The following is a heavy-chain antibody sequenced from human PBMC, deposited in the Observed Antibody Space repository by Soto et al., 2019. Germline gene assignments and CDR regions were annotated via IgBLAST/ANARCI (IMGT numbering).Heavy chain of an antibody. CDR3: ARPTHSSGWDNWFDP. V-gene: IGHV3-7*03. J-gene: IGHJ5*02. Sequence: SGGSLRLSCAASGFTFSSYWMSWVRQAPGKGLEWVANIKQDGSEKYYVDSVKGRFTISRDNAKNSLYLQMNSLRAEDTAVYYCARPTHSSGWDNWFDPWGQGTPVTSPQ. CDR2: IKQDGSEK. CDR1: GFTFSSYW. D-gene: IGHD6-19*01.